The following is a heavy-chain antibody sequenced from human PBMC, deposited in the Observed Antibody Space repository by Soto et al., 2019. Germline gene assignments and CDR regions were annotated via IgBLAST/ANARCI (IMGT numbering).Heavy chain of an antibody. J-gene: IGHJ4*02. CDR2: IIPIFGTA. V-gene: IGHV1-69*01. D-gene: IGHD5-18*01. CDR3: ARGRLFRSTAMDYQVDD. Sequence: QVQLVQSGAEVKKPGSSVKVSCKASGGTFSSYAISWVRQAPGQGLEWMGGIIPIFGTANYAQKFQGKVPITADESASTAYMELSSLRSEDTAVYYCARGRLFRSTAMDYQVDDWGQGTLVTVSS. CDR1: GGTFSSYA.